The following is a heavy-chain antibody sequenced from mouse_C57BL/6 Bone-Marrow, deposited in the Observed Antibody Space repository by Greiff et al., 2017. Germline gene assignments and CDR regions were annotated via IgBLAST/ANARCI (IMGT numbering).Heavy chain of an antibody. V-gene: IGHV1-19*01. Sequence: EVQLQQSGPVLVKPGASVKMSCKASGYTFTDYYMNWVKQSHGKSLEWIGVINPYNGGTSYNQKFKGKATLTVDKSSSTAYMELNSLTSEDSAVYYCASGGSSFFAYWGQGTLVTVSA. CDR3: ASGGSSFFAY. CDR1: GYTFTDYY. CDR2: INPYNGGT. J-gene: IGHJ3*01. D-gene: IGHD1-1*01.